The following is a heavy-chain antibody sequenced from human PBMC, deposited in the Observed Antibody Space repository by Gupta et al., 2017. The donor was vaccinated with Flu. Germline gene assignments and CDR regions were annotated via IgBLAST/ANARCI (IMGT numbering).Heavy chain of an antibody. J-gene: IGHJ3*02. V-gene: IGHV3-11*01. CDR1: GFTFSDYF. CDR2: SDKTGDTI. Sequence: QVHLVESVGGLVKPGGSLTLSCEASGFTFSDYFMSWIRQAPGQRPEWLSYSDKTGDTIHYAGSGRGRFTISRANAKNSLSLHMNSLTAGDTALYHCATHDARDTTASLHIGGQGTMVTVSS. D-gene: IGHD1-1*01. CDR3: ATHDARDTTASLHI.